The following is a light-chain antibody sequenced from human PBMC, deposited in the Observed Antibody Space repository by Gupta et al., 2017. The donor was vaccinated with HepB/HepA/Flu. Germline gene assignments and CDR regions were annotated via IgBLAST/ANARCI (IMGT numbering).Light chain of an antibody. J-gene: IGKJ1*01. CDR3: QRANSFSRT. CDR1: QGVRNW. CDR2: AAS. Sequence: DIQMNQSPSSVSASVGDRLTITCRASQGVRNWLAWYQQEPGKTPKLLISAASRLQGGVPSRFSGSGSGTDFTLTISSLQPEDFATYYCQRANSFSRTFGQGAKVEIK. V-gene: IGKV1-12*01.